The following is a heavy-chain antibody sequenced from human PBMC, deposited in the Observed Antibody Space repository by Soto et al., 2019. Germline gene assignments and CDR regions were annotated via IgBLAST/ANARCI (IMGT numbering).Heavy chain of an antibody. V-gene: IGHV3-21*06. J-gene: IGHJ4*02. Sequence: GGSLRLSCAASGFTFTRYSMNWVRQAPGKGLEWVSSISSTTNYIYYGDSMKGRFTISRDNAKNSLYLEMNSLRAEDTAVYYCARESEDLTSNFAYWGQGTLVTVAS. CDR1: GFTFTRYS. CDR2: ISSTTNYI. CDR3: ARESEDLTSNFAY.